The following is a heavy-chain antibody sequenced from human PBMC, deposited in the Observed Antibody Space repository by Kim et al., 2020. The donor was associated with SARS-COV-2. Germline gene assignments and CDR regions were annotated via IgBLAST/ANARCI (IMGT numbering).Heavy chain of an antibody. Sequence: GGSLRLSCAASGFAVRSTYMSWVRQAPGKGLEWVSVLYSGGSTYYADSVKGRFTISRADSKNTVFLQLSSLKVEDTAVYYCARDVGARGLDLWGQGILV. D-gene: IGHD1-26*01. CDR1: GFAVRSTY. V-gene: IGHV3-53*01. CDR2: LYSGGST. CDR3: ARDVGARGLDL. J-gene: IGHJ5*02.